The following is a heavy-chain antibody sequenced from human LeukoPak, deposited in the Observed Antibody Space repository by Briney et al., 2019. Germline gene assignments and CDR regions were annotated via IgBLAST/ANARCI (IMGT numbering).Heavy chain of an antibody. CDR2: TRNRADSYTT. CDR3: ARGFDYGDGFDY. CDR1: GFRLSNHY. V-gene: IGHV3-72*01. Sequence: GGSLSLSCAASGFRLSNHYMDWVRQAPGKGLEWVGRTRNRADSYTTEYAASVRGRFIISRDDSKNSLFLQMNSLKIEDTAVYFCARGFDYGDGFDYWGQGTLVTVSS. D-gene: IGHD4-17*01. J-gene: IGHJ4*02.